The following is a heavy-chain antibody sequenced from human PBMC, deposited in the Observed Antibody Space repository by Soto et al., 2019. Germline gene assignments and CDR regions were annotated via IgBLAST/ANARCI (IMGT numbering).Heavy chain of an antibody. J-gene: IGHJ6*02. CDR1: GGSVSSGSYY. CDR3: ARGNKGYYYYYGMDV. V-gene: IGHV4-61*01. Sequence: QVQLQESGPGLVKPSETLSLTCTVSGGSVSSGSYYWSWIRQPPGKGLEWIGYIYYSGSTNYNTSLKSRVTISVDTSKNQFSLKLSSVHDADTAVYYCARGNKGYYYYYGMDVWGQGTTVTVSS. CDR2: IYYSGST.